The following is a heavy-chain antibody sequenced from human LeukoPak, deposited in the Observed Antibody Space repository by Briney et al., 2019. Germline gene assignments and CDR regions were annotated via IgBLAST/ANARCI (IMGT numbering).Heavy chain of an antibody. CDR2: ISAYDGNT. J-gene: IGHJ4*02. CDR3: ARGRSIVSDY. D-gene: IGHD3-22*01. CDR1: GYSFTDYY. Sequence: ASVKVSCKASGYSFTDYYIHWVRQAPGQGLEWMGWISAYDGNTNYAQKLQGRVTMTTDTSTSTAYMELRSLRSDDTAVYYCARGRSIVSDYWGQGTLVTVSS. V-gene: IGHV1-18*04.